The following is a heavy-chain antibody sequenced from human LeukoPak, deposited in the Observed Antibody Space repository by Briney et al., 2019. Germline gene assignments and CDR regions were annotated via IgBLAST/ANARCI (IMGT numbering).Heavy chain of an antibody. D-gene: IGHD2-2*02. CDR2: ISGSGGST. CDR1: GFTFSSYA. Sequence: PGGSLRLSCAASGFTFSSYAMSWVRQAPGKGLEWVSAISGSGGSTSYADSVKGRFTISRDNSKNTLYLQMNSLRAEDTAVYYCAKDHVYCSSTSCYISSGDAFDIWGQGTMVTVSS. J-gene: IGHJ3*02. CDR3: AKDHVYCSSTSCYISSGDAFDI. V-gene: IGHV3-23*01.